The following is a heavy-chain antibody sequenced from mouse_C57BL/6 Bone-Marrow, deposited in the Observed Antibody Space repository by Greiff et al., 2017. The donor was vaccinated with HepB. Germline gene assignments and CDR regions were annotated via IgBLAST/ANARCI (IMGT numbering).Heavy chain of an antibody. CDR1: GYTFTSYW. CDR2: IDPSDSYT. D-gene: IGHD1-1*01. V-gene: IGHV1-69*01. J-gene: IGHJ3*01. CDR3: ARCYGSSLFAY. Sequence: QVQLQQPGAELVMPGASVKLSCKASGYTFTSYWMHWVKQRPGQGLEWIGEIDPSDSYTNYNQKFKGKSTLTVDKSSSTAYMQLSSLTSEDSAVYDCARCYGSSLFAYWGQGTLVTVSA.